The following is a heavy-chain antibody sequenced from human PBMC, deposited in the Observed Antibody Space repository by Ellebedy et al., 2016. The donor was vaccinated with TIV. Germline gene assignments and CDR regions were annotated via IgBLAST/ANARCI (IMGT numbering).Heavy chain of an antibody. D-gene: IGHD6-19*01. CDR2: TYYRSKWYN. V-gene: IGHV6-1*01. J-gene: IGHJ4*02. CDR1: GDSVSSNSAA. Sequence: MPSETLSLTCAISGDSVSSNSAAWNWIRQSPSRGLEWLGRTYYRSKWYNDYAVSVKSRITINPDTSKNQFSLQLNSVTPEDTAVYYCAREGSIAVAGSGIDYWGQGTLVTVSS. CDR3: AREGSIAVAGSGIDY.